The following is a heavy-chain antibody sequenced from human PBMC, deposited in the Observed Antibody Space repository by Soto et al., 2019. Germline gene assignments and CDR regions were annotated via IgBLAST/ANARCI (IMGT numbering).Heavy chain of an antibody. J-gene: IGHJ6*01. CDR1: GFTFSSYA. D-gene: IGHD3-3*01. CDR2: ISGSGGST. CDR3: AREDIGAEWLLYRYYYDYGMDV. Sequence: PGGSLRLSCAASGFTFSSYAMSWVRQAPGKGLEWVSAISGSGGSTYYADSVKGRFTISRDNSKNTLYLQMNSLRAEDTAVYYCAREDIGAEWLLYRYYYDYGMDVCGQGTTVSVS. V-gene: IGHV3-23*01.